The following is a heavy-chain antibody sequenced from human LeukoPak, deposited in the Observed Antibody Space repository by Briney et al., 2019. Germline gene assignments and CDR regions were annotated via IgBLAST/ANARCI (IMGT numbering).Heavy chain of an antibody. J-gene: IGHJ4*02. CDR1: GYTFTNYY. CDR2: INPSGGST. V-gene: IGHV1-46*01. Sequence: GASVKVSCKASGYTFTNYYMHWVRQAPGQGLEWMGIINPSGGSTSYAQKFQGRVPMTKDTSTSTLYMELSSLRSEDTAVYYCARDTDGYNYALGYWGQGTLVTVSS. D-gene: IGHD5-24*01. CDR3: ARDTDGYNYALGY.